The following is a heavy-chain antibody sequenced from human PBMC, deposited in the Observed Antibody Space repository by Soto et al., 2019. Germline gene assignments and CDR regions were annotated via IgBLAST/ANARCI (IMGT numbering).Heavy chain of an antibody. CDR1: GDSINSGNHY. Sequence: LSLTCTVSGDSINSGNHYWSWIRQHPGEGLEWIGYISYTGSAHYSPSLRSRAFISIDTSRNQFSLKLSSVTAADTAIYYCARRRCTTTTCFDPWGQGTLVTVSP. J-gene: IGHJ5*02. CDR3: ARRRCTTTTCFDP. V-gene: IGHV4-31*03. CDR2: ISYTGSA. D-gene: IGHD2-2*01.